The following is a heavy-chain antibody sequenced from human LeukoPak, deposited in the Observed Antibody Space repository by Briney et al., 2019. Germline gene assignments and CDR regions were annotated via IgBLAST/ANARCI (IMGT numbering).Heavy chain of an antibody. J-gene: IGHJ4*02. Sequence: PGGSLRLSCAASGFTFSSYAMSWVRQAPGKGLEWVSAISGSGDSTYYADSVKGRFTISRDNSKNTLYLQMNSLRAEDTAVYYCARGDIVVVVAAAVDYWGQGTLVTVSS. CDR1: GFTFSSYA. V-gene: IGHV3-23*01. D-gene: IGHD2-15*01. CDR3: ARGDIVVVVAAAVDY. CDR2: ISGSGDST.